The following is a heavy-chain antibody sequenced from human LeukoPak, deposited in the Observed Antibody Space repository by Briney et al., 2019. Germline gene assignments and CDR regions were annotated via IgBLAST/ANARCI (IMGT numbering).Heavy chain of an antibody. CDR3: AREPQHSYASNEDMDV. CDR2: IYTSGST. V-gene: IGHV4-4*07. CDR1: GGSISSYY. D-gene: IGHD5-18*01. J-gene: IGHJ6*03. Sequence: PSETLSLTCTVSGGSISSYYWSWIRQPAGKGLEWIGCIYTSGSTNYNPSLKSRVTMSVDTSKNQFSLKLSSVTAADTAVYYCAREPQHSYASNEDMDVWGKGTTVTVSS.